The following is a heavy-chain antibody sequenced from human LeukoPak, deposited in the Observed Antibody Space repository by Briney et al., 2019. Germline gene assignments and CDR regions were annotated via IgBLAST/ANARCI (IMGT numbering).Heavy chain of an antibody. V-gene: IGHV3-7*04. CDR3: ARVQTGTTNWFDP. CDR2: INRDGSGK. D-gene: IGHD1-1*01. CDR1: GFTLSTYW. Sequence: TGESLRLSCAASGFTLSTYWMSWVRQAPGKGLEWVANINRDGSGKYYVDSVRGRLTISRDNAKNSLYLQMNSLRAEDTAVYYCARVQTGTTNWFDPWGQGTLVTVSS. J-gene: IGHJ5*02.